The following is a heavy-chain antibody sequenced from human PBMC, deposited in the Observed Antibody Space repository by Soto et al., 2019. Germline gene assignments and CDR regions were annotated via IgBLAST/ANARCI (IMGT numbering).Heavy chain of an antibody. D-gene: IGHD6-19*01. CDR3: ARGYVAVAGYFDY. V-gene: IGHV1-46*01. CDR1: GYTFTTYY. CDR2: INPSDAST. J-gene: IGHJ4*02. Sequence: ASVKVSCKASGYTFTTYYIHWVRQAPGQGLEWMGIINPSDASTYYARKFQGRVTVTRDTSTSTVYMELRSLRSDDTAVYYCARGYVAVAGYFDYWGQGTLVTVSS.